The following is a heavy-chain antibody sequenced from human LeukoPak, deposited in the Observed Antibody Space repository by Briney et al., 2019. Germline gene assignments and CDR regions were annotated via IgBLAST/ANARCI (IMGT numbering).Heavy chain of an antibody. CDR1: GFTFSSYA. V-gene: IGHV3-23*01. D-gene: IGHD6-19*01. CDR2: ISGGGSNT. CDR3: AKSGTGYSSGWYDY. Sequence: GGSLRLSCAASGFTFSSYAMTWVRQAPGKGLDWVSSISGGGSNTYYADSVKSRFTISRDNSKNTLYLQMNSLGADDTAVYYCAKSGTGYSSGWYDYWGQGTLVTVSS. J-gene: IGHJ4*02.